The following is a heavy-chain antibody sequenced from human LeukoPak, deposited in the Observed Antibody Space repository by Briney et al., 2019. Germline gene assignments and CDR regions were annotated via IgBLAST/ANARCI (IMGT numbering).Heavy chain of an antibody. D-gene: IGHD3-16*01. CDR1: GFTFSSYW. J-gene: IGHJ6*02. V-gene: IGHV3-7*03. CDR2: INHNGNVN. Sequence: GGSLRLSCAASGFTFSSYWMNWARQAPGKGLEWVASINHNGNVNYYVDSVRGRFTITRDNAKNSLYLQMSNLRAEDTAVYFCARGGGLDVWGQGATVTVSS. CDR3: ARGGGLDV.